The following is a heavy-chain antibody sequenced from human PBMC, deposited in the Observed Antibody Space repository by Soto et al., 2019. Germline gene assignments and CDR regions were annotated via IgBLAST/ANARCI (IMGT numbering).Heavy chain of an antibody. Sequence: EVQLVESGGGLVKPGGSLRLSCVASRVRCSDYTMTWVRQAPGKGLEWVSSISIISTYIYYGDSVKGRFTISRDNAKNSLYLQMNSLRVEDTAVYYCARRGSEVTTGGGALDMWGQGTTVTVSS. CDR2: ISIISTYI. CDR3: ARRGSEVTTGGGALDM. D-gene: IGHD4-17*01. J-gene: IGHJ3*02. CDR1: RVRCSDYT. V-gene: IGHV3-21*01.